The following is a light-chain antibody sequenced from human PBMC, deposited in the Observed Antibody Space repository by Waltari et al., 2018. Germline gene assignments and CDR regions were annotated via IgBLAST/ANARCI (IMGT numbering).Light chain of an antibody. Sequence: EIVLTQSPGSLYSSPGETDTLACWASQSVGSTYLAWYQQKPGQVPRLLIYSASSRATGVPDRFSGGGSGTDFTLTIRRLEPEDFALYYCQHYGASPWTFGQGTKVEV. CDR2: SAS. V-gene: IGKV3-20*01. J-gene: IGKJ1*01. CDR1: QSVGSTY. CDR3: QHYGASPWT.